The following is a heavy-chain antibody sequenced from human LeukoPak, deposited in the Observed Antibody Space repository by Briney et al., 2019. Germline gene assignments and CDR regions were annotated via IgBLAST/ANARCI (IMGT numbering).Heavy chain of an antibody. J-gene: IGHJ4*02. V-gene: IGHV3-23*01. CDR3: TKTGDSGWFHDC. CDR1: GFTFSNYA. Sequence: GGSLRLSCAASGFTFSNYAISWVRQAPGKGLEWVSAISDSGAGTYYADSVKGRFTISRDNSKNTVYVQMNSLRAEDTAVYYCTKTGDSGWFHDCWGQGTLVTVSS. D-gene: IGHD6-19*01. CDR2: ISDSGAGT.